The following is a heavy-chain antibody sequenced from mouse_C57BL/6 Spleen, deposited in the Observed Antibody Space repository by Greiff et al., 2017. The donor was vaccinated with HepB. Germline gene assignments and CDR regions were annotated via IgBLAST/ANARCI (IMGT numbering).Heavy chain of an antibody. CDR1: GYSITSGYY. CDR2: ISYDGSN. V-gene: IGHV3-6*01. Sequence: EVKLVESGPGLVKPSQSLSLTCSVPGYSITSGYYWNWIRQFPGNKLEWMGYISYDGSNKYNPSLKNRISITRDTSKNQFFLKLNSVTTEDTATYYCARSLYYHSNYDAWFAYWGQGTLVTVSA. J-gene: IGHJ3*01. D-gene: IGHD2-5*01. CDR3: ARSLYYHSNYDAWFAY.